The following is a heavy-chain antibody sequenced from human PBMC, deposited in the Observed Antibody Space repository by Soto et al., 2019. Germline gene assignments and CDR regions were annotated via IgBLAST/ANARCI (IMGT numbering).Heavy chain of an antibody. CDR2: ISHSASTT. J-gene: IGHJ5*01. CDR1: GFTFSDYH. Sequence: QVQLVESGGGLVRPGGSLRLSCAASGFTFSDYHMSWLRQAPGRGLEWVSYISHSASTTFYADSVKGRFTISRDNANNLLYLQMNSLRVEDTPVYYCAREPRSRGWYDSWGQGTLVSVSS. D-gene: IGHD1-26*01. V-gene: IGHV3-11*01. CDR3: AREPRSRGWYDS.